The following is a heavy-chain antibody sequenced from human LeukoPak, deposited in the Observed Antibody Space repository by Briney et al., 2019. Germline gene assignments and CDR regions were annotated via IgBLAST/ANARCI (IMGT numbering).Heavy chain of an antibody. CDR1: GFTFSSYA. Sequence: GGSLRLSCAASGFTFSSYAMSWVRQAPGKGLEWVSAISGSGGSTYYADSVKGRFTISRDNSENTLYLQMNSLRAEDTAVYYCAKDRSGYSYGWYYWGQGTLVTVSS. CDR3: AKDRSGYSYGWYY. V-gene: IGHV3-23*01. D-gene: IGHD5-18*01. J-gene: IGHJ4*02. CDR2: ISGSGGST.